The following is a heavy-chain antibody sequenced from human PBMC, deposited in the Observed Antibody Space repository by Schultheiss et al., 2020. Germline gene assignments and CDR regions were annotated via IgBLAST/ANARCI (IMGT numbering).Heavy chain of an antibody. CDR3: ASRDYYDSSGYPDAFDI. J-gene: IGHJ3*02. CDR1: GFTVSSNY. D-gene: IGHD3-22*01. V-gene: IGHV3-66*02. CDR2: IYSGGST. Sequence: GGSLRLSCAASGFTVSSNYMSWVRQAPGKGLEWVSVIYSGGSTYYADSVKGRFTISRDNSKNTLYLQMNSLRAEDTAVYYCASRDYYDSSGYPDAFDIWGQGTMVTVSS.